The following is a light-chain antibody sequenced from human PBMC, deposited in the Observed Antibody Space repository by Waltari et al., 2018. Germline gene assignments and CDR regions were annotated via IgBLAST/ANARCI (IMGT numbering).Light chain of an antibody. CDR3: QQTYRTPRT. J-gene: IGKJ1*01. CDR1: QRISSY. CDR2: GAT. Sequence: DIQMTQSPSSLPASVGDRVTISCRASQRISSYLNWYQQKPGKASRLLIYGATSLQSGVPSRFSGSGSGTDFTLTISSLQPEDFATYYCQQTYRTPRTFGQGTKVDI. V-gene: IGKV1-39*01.